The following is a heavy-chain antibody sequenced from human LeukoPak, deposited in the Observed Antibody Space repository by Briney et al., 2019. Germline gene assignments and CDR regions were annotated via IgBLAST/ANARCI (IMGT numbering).Heavy chain of an antibody. J-gene: IGHJ4*02. CDR1: GFTSSNYW. CDR2: IKTDGSEK. D-gene: IGHD3-3*01. CDR3: ARDQLYYDFWSGYYKDY. V-gene: IGHV3-7*01. Sequence: GALRLSCEGSGFTSSNYWMGWVRQAPGKGLQWVANIKTDGSEKYYVDSVKGRFTISRDNAKNSLYLQMNSLRAEDTAVYYCARDQLYYDFWSGYYKDYWGQGTLVTVSS.